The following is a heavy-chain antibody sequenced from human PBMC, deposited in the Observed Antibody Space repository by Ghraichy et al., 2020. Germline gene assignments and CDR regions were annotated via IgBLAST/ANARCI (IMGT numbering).Heavy chain of an antibody. CDR1: GFSVKTSY. Sequence: GGSLRLSCSASGFSVKTSYINWVRQAPGKGLEWVSIIYSTGETYYGDSVKDRFTIYRDTSSDTVYLQMKGLRAEDTAVYYCARQIVASGTSYYYYYMDVWGKGTAVTVSS. CDR2: IYSTGET. V-gene: IGHV3-66*04. CDR3: ARQIVASGTSYYYYYMDV. J-gene: IGHJ6*03. D-gene: IGHD3-10*01.